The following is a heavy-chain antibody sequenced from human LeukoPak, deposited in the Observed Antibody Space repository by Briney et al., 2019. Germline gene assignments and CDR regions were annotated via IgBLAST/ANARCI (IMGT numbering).Heavy chain of an antibody. CDR3: ARDGSLPDY. D-gene: IGHD2-15*01. V-gene: IGHV3-74*01. CDR1: GFTISSYW. CDR2: INGDGSGT. J-gene: IGHJ4*02. Sequence: PGGSLRLSCAASGFTISSYWMHWVRQAPGKGLVWVSRINGDGSGTIYADSVKGRFTISRDNAKDTLYLQMNSLRAEDTAVYYCARDGSLPDYWGQGTLVTVSS.